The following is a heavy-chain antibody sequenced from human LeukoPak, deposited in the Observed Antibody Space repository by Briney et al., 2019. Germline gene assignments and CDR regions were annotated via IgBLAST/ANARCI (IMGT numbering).Heavy chain of an antibody. D-gene: IGHD6-19*01. V-gene: IGHV1-46*01. CDR3: ARSRLYSSGWYYFDY. Sequence: GASVEVSCKASGYTFTSYYMHWVRQAPGQGLEWMGIINPSGGSTSYAQKFQGRVTMTRDISTSTVYMELSSLRSEDTAVYYCARSRLYSSGWYYFDYWGQGTLVTVSS. CDR2: INPSGGST. J-gene: IGHJ4*02. CDR1: GYTFTSYY.